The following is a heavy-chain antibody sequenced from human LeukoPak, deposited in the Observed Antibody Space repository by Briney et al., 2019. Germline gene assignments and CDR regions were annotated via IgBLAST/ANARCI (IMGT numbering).Heavy chain of an antibody. D-gene: IGHD3-9*01. CDR2: FSGSGGST. Sequence: GGSLRLSCAASGFTFSSYAMSWVRQAPGKGLEWVSAFSGSGGSTYYADSVKGRFTISRDNSKNTLYLQMNSLRAEDTAVYYCAKVGDYDILTGLTHDAFDIWGQGTMVTVSS. J-gene: IGHJ3*02. V-gene: IGHV3-23*01. CDR3: AKVGDYDILTGLTHDAFDI. CDR1: GFTFSSYA.